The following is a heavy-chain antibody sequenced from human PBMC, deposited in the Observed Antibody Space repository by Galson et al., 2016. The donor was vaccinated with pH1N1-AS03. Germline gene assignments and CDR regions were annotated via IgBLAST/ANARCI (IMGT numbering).Heavy chain of an antibody. Sequence: SETLSLTCKVSGDSISSSRFYWGWIRQPPGKGLEWIGSIYYSGTTYYTSSLKSRVTISVDTSKNEFSLRLPSVTAADTAVYYCARPLAVTDAFDIWGQGTMVTIS. J-gene: IGHJ3*02. D-gene: IGHD2-21*02. CDR2: IYYSGTT. CDR3: ARPLAVTDAFDI. CDR1: GDSISSSRFY. V-gene: IGHV4-39*01.